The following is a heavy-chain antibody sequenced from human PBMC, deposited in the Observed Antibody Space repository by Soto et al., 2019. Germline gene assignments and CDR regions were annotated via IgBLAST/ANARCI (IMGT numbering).Heavy chain of an antibody. CDR3: AKGRGGSGSLTPRVDF. D-gene: IGHD3-10*01. Sequence: EVQLLESGGGLVQPGGSLRLSCAASGFTFNNYAMTWVRQAPGKGLEWVSATSGGGDTTSYADSVKGRFTVSRDGSKNTLDLQMSSLRADDTALYYCAKGRGGSGSLTPRVDFWGQRTLVTVSS. CDR2: TSGGGDTT. V-gene: IGHV3-23*01. J-gene: IGHJ4*02. CDR1: GFTFNNYA.